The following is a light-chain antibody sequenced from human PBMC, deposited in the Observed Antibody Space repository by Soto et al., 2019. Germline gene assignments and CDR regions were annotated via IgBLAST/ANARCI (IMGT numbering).Light chain of an antibody. CDR3: QQHNNWPPWT. J-gene: IGKJ1*01. Sequence: EIVMTQSPATLSVSPGERATLSCRASQSVSSNLAWYQQKPGQAPRLLMYGASTRATGIPDRFSGSGSGTEFALTISSLQSEDFAVYYCQQHNNWPPWTFGHGTKVELK. CDR2: GAS. CDR1: QSVSSN. V-gene: IGKV3-15*01.